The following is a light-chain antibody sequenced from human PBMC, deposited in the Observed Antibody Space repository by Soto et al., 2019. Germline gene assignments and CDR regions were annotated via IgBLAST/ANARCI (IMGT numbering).Light chain of an antibody. J-gene: IGKJ2*01. CDR1: QSISTF. Sequence: DIQMTQSPSSLSASVGDRVTITCRASQSISTFLNWYKHKVGKAPKLLIYDASNLQSGVPSRFSGSGSGTDFTLTISSLQPEDFATYYCQQSYSTPRYTFGQGTKLEIK. CDR2: DAS. V-gene: IGKV1-39*01. CDR3: QQSYSTPRYT.